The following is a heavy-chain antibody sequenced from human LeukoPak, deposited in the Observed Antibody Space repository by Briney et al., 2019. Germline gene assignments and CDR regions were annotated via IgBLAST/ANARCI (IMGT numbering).Heavy chain of an antibody. Sequence: GGSLRLSCAASGFTFSSYAMSWVRQAPGKGLEWVSSISSSSSYIYYAESVKGRFTMSRDNAKNSLYLQMNSLRAEDTAVSSCARATTYDILTGYFDYWGQGTLVTVSS. V-gene: IGHV3-21*01. CDR3: ARATTYDILTGYFDY. CDR1: GFTFSSYA. D-gene: IGHD3-9*01. CDR2: ISSSSSYI. J-gene: IGHJ4*02.